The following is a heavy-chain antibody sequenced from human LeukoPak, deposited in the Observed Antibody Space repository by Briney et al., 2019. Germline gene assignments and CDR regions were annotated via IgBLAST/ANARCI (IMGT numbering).Heavy chain of an antibody. V-gene: IGHV4-39*07. CDR3: ALTDFWSGYLGY. Sequence: PSETLSLTCTVSGGSISSSSYYWGWIRQPPGKGLEWIGSIYYSGSTYYNPSLKSRVTISVDTSKNQFSLKLSSATAADTAVYYCALTDFWSGYLGYWGQGTLVTVSS. J-gene: IGHJ4*02. CDR1: GGSISSSSYY. D-gene: IGHD3-3*01. CDR2: IYYSGST.